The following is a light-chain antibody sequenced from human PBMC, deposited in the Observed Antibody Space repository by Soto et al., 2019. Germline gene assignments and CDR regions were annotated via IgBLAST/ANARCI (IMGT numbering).Light chain of an antibody. Sequence: QSALTQPASVSGSPGQSITTSCTGTSSDVGGYDFVSWYQQHPGKAPKLLIYDVNNRPSGVSDRFSGSKSGNTASLTISWLQAEDEADYYCSSYTSSSTDVFGTGTKVTVL. CDR3: SSYTSSSTDV. CDR1: SSDVGGYDF. V-gene: IGLV2-14*03. J-gene: IGLJ1*01. CDR2: DVN.